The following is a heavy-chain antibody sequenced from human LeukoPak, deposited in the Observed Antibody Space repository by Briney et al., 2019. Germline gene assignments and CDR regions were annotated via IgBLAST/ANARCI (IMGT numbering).Heavy chain of an antibody. Sequence: SSETQTLTCTVSGGSISSGADYWSWIRQHPGKGLEWIGYIYYSGSTYYNPSLKSRVTISADTSKNHFSLRLSSVTAADTAVYYCARENEYGSRGCHYWGQGTLVTVSS. CDR1: GGSISSGADY. V-gene: IGHV4-31*03. CDR2: IYYSGST. D-gene: IGHD3-10*01. J-gene: IGHJ4*02. CDR3: ARENEYGSRGCHY.